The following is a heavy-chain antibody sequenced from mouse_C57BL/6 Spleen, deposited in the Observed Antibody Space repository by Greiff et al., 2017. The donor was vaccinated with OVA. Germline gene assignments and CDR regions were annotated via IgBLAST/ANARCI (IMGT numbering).Heavy chain of an antibody. D-gene: IGHD1-1*01. CDR3: AREDYYGSSSWFAY. J-gene: IGHJ3*01. Sequence: QVQLQQPGAELVKPGASVKMSCKASGYTFTSYWITWVKQRPGQGLEWIGDIYPGSGSTNYNEKFKSKATLTVDTSSSTAYMQLSSLTSEDSAVYDCAREDYYGSSSWFAYWGQGTLVTVSA. CDR2: IYPGSGST. V-gene: IGHV1-55*01. CDR1: GYTFTSYW.